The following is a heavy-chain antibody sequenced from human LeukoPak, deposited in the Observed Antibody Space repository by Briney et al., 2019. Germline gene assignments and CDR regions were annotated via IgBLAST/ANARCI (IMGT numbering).Heavy chain of an antibody. CDR2: IYYSGSA. D-gene: IGHD1-26*01. CDR3: ARAGYSGSYDY. Sequence: PSETLSLTCTVSGGSISSSSYYWGWIRQAPGKGLEWIGSIYYSGSAYYNPSLKSRVTISVDTSKNQFSLKLSSVTAADTAVYYCARAGYSGSYDYWGQGTLVTVSS. CDR1: GGSISSSSYY. J-gene: IGHJ4*02. V-gene: IGHV4-39*07.